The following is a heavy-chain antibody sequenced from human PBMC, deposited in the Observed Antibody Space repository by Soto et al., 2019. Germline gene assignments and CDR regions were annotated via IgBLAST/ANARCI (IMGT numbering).Heavy chain of an antibody. D-gene: IGHD2-15*01. J-gene: IGHJ6*02. Sequence: QVQLRESGPGLLRPSQTLSLTCTVAGGSVNSGAYYWTWIRRHPGKGLEWIGFIYHSGTTYYNPSIQSRVTISMELSDEQFSLEGTSVNAADTGVYYCARDSGYCRGGRCYLDGLDVWGQGTKVTVSS. CDR2: IYHSGTT. V-gene: IGHV4-31*03. CDR3: ARDSGYCRGGRCYLDGLDV. CDR1: GGSVNSGAYY.